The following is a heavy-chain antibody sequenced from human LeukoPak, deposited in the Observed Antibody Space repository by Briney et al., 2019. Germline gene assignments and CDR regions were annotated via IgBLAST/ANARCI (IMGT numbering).Heavy chain of an antibody. CDR2: ISGSGGST. Sequence: QPGGSLRLSCAASGFTFSSYAMSWVRQAPGKGLEWVSAISGSGGSTYYADSVKGRFTISRDNAKNSLYLQMNSLRAEDTAVYYCARDPPYYYDSSGYVYWGQGTLVTVSS. CDR3: ARDPPYYYDSSGYVY. J-gene: IGHJ4*02. CDR1: GFTFSSYA. D-gene: IGHD3-22*01. V-gene: IGHV3-23*01.